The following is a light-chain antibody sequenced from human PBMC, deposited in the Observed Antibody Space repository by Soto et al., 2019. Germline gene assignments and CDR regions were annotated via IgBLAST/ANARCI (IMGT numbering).Light chain of an antibody. CDR3: CSYAGSSTWV. CDR2: EGS. J-gene: IGLJ1*01. V-gene: IGLV2-23*01. Sequence: QSALTQPASVSGSPGQSITISCTGTSSDVGSYNFVSWYQQHSGKAPKLMIYEGSKRPSGVSNRFSGSKSVNTASLTISGLQAEDEADDYCCSYAGSSTWVFGTGTKRTVL. CDR1: SSDVGSYNF.